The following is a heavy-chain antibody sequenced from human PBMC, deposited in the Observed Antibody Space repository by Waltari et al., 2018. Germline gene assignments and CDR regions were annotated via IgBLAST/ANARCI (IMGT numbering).Heavy chain of an antibody. J-gene: IGHJ4*02. CDR3: AREIVGSSGWFFDY. CDR2: INPTSGGT. D-gene: IGHD6-19*01. V-gene: IGHV1-2*06. CDR1: GYTFTGYY. Sequence: QVQLVQSGAEVKKPGASVKVSCKASGYTFTGYYMHWVRQAPGQGLEWMGRINPTSGGTNYAQKFQGRVTMTRDTSISTAYMELSRLRSDDTAVYYCAREIVGSSGWFFDYWGQGTLVTVSS.